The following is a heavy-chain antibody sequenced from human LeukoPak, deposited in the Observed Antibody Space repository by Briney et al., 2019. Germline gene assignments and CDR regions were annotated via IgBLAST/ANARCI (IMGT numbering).Heavy chain of an antibody. CDR2: INPNNANT. CDR3: ARGTYSSSWYRLGWFDP. V-gene: IGHV1-18*01. D-gene: IGHD6-13*01. CDR1: GYTFSSYG. J-gene: IGHJ5*02. Sequence: ASVKVSCKTSGYTFSSYGISWVRQAPGKGLEYMGWINPNNANTNHAQILQGRVSMTTDTSTSTAYMELRSLRSDDTAVYYCARGTYSSSWYRLGWFDPWGQGTLVTVSS.